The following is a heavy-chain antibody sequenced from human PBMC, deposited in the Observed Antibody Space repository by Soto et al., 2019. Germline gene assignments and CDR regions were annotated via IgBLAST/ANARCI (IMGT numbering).Heavy chain of an antibody. CDR2: IYYSGTT. J-gene: IGHJ6*02. Sequence: SETLSLTCTVSGGSIIYYYWSWIRQPPGKGLEWIGYIYYSGTTDYSPSLKSRVTISVDTSKNQFSLKLSSVTAADSAIYYCARQSGGYYYYGMDVWGQGTTVTVS. CDR1: GGSIIYYY. D-gene: IGHD1-26*01. CDR3: ARQSGGYYYYGMDV. V-gene: IGHV4-59*08.